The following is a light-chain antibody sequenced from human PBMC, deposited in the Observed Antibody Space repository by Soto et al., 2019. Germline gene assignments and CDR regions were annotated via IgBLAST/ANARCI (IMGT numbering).Light chain of an antibody. CDR1: SSNIGAGYD. CDR2: GNS. J-gene: IGLJ2*01. Sequence: QSVLTQPPSVSGAPGQRVTISCTGSSSNIGAGYDVHWYQQLPGTAPKLLIYGNSNRPSGVPDRFSGSNSGTSASRAITGLQAEDDADYYCQSYDSSLSGHVVFGGGTKLTVL. CDR3: QSYDSSLSGHVV. V-gene: IGLV1-40*01.